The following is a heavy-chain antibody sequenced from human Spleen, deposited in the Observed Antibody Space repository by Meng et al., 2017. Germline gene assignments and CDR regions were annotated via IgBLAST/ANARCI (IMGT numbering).Heavy chain of an antibody. CDR2: IAVGTGKT. D-gene: IGHD1-26*01. Sequence: SVKVSCKTAGFTFTGSAVQWVRQARGQRLEWIGWIAVGTGKTSYAQRFQERVTITRDLSTSTAYMELSSLTSGDTAVYYCARGHIVGATSFYYFDNWGQGTLVTVSS. J-gene: IGHJ4*02. CDR1: GFTFTGSA. V-gene: IGHV1-58*01. CDR3: ARGHIVGATSFYYFDN.